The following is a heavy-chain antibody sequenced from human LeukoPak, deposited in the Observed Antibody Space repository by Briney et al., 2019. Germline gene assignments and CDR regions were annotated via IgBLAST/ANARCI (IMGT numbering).Heavy chain of an antibody. CDR1: GFTIGDYA. CDR2: IRTKAYGATT. V-gene: IGHV3-49*04. CDR3: TRDLTYGDPIDY. D-gene: IGHD3-10*01. Sequence: PGGSLRLSCIASGFTIGDYATSWVRQAPGKGLGWVGFIRTKAYGATTEYAASVKGRFTISRDDSKSIAYLQMNSLQTEDTAVYYCTRDLTYGDPIDYWGQGTLVTVSS. J-gene: IGHJ4*02.